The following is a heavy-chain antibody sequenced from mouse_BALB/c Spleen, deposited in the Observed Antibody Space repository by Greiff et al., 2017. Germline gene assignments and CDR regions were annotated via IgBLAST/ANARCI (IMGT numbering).Heavy chain of an antibody. V-gene: IGHV5-6-5*01. CDR2: ISSGGST. Sequence: EVMLVESGGDLVKPGGSLKLSCAASGFTFSSYAMSWVRQTPEKRLEWVASISSGGSTYYPDSVKGRFTISRDNARNILYLQMSSLRSEDTAMYYCARGRGYFDVWGAGTTVTVSS. CDR3: ARGRGYFDV. CDR1: GFTFSSYA. J-gene: IGHJ1*01.